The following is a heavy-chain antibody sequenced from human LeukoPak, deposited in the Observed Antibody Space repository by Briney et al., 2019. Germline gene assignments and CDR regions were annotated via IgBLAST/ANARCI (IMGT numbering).Heavy chain of an antibody. Sequence: GGSLRLSCAASGFTFSSYAMSWVRQAPGKGLEWVSAISGSGGSTYYADSVKGRFTISRDNSKNTLYLQMNSLRAEDTAVYSCASRTTMIVVVMAFDYWGQGTLVTVFS. D-gene: IGHD3-22*01. J-gene: IGHJ4*02. CDR2: ISGSGGST. V-gene: IGHV3-23*01. CDR1: GFTFSSYA. CDR3: ASRTTMIVVVMAFDY.